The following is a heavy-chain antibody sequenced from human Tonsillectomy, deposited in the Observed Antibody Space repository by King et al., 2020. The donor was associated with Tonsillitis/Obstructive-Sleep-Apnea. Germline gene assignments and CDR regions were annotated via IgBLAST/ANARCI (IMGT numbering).Heavy chain of an antibody. CDR3: ARDKESGWCTSCYRWFDP. J-gene: IGHJ5*02. Sequence: VQLVESGGGLVKPGGSLRLSCAASGFTFSSYSMNWVRQAPGKGLEWVSSIISSSSDIYYADSVKGRFTISRDNAKNTLYLQMNSLRAEDTAVYYCARDKESGWCTSCYRWFDPWGQGTLVTVSS. CDR1: GFTFSSYS. CDR2: IISSSSDI. D-gene: IGHD2-2*02. V-gene: IGHV3-21*01.